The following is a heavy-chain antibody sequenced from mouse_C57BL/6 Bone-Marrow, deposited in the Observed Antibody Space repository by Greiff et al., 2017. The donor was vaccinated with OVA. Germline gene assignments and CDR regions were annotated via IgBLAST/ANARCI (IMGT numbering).Heavy chain of an antibody. CDR2: IYPRSGNT. V-gene: IGHV1-81*01. Sequence: QVHVKQSGAELARPGASVKLSCKASGYTFTSYGISWVKQRTGQGLEWIGEIYPRSGNTYYNEKFKGKATLTADKSSSTAYMELRSLTSEDSAVYFCARSDYKYFDYWGQGTTLTVSS. J-gene: IGHJ2*01. D-gene: IGHD2-13*01. CDR1: GYTFTSYG. CDR3: ARSDYKYFDY.